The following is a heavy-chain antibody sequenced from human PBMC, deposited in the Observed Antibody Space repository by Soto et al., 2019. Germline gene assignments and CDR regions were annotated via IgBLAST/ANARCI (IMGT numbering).Heavy chain of an antibody. CDR2: IIPIFGTA. D-gene: IGHD4-4*01. V-gene: IGHV1-69*06. CDR3: ARRHGSYSNYDVRYYYGMAV. J-gene: IGHJ6*02. Sequence: ASVKVSCKSSGGTFSSYAISWVRQAPGQGLEWMGGIIPIFGTANYAQKFQGRVTITADKSTSTAYMELSSLRSEDTAVYYCARRHGSYSNYDVRYYYGMAVWGQGTTVTVSS. CDR1: GGTFSSYA.